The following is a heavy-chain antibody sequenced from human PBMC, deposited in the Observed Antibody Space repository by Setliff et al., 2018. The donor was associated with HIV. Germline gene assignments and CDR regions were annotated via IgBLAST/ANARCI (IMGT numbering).Heavy chain of an antibody. Sequence: ASVKVSCKATEYMILAYKMNWVRQAPGQGLEWIGRISPNNGAAEYAPKFQGSVIMTLDTSISTAYLEIPRLTSDDAAVYYCARPRVFDSFDVWGQGTMVTVSS. J-gene: IGHJ3*01. CDR2: ISPNNGAA. V-gene: IGHV1-2*06. CDR3: ARPRVFDSFDV. CDR1: EYMILAYK.